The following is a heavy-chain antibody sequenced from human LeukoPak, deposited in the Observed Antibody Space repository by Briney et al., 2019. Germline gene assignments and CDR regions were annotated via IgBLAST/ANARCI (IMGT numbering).Heavy chain of an antibody. CDR3: AKLYGYNSYDNFDC. CDR2: ISGSGVTT. Sequence: PGGSLRLSCAASGFTFSIYAMTWVRQAPGKGLGWVSSISGSGVTTYYADSVKGRFTISRDNSKNTLYLQMSSLRAEDTAVYYCAKLYGYNSYDNFDCWGQGTLVTVSS. D-gene: IGHD5-24*01. CDR1: GFTFSIYA. J-gene: IGHJ4*02. V-gene: IGHV3-23*01.